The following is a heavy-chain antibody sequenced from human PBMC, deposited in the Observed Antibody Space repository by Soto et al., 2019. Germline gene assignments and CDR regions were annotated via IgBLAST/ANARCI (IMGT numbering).Heavy chain of an antibody. CDR2: INSDGSSV. CDR1: GFTLRGYW. J-gene: IGHJ4*02. CDR3: ARVGTVRTIDY. V-gene: IGHV3-74*01. D-gene: IGHD1-1*01. Sequence: GGSLILSCVASGFTLRGYWMHWVRQAPGEGLVWVSRINSDGSSVTYADSVKGRFTISRDDATNTLYLQMNGLRADDTAVYYCARVGTVRTIDYWGQGTLVTVSS.